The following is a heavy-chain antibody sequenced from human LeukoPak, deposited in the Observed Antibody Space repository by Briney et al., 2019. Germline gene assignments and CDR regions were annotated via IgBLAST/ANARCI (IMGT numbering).Heavy chain of an antibody. CDR3: VSGFLQWLY. J-gene: IGHJ4*02. D-gene: IGHD3-3*01. CDR2: INPDGSNM. V-gene: IGHV3-7*01. CDR1: GFSFSSYW. Sequence: GGSLGLSCAASGFSFSSYWMSWVRQAPGKGLEWVANINPDGSNMLYVDSVKGRFTISRDNAKNSLYLQMNNLRAEDTAVYFCVSGFLQWLYWGQGTLVTVSS.